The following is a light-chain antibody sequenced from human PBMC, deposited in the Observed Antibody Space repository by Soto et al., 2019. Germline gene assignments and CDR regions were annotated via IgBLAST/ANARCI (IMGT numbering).Light chain of an antibody. V-gene: IGKV3-20*01. CDR3: QQCGSSSWT. Sequence: EIVLTQSPGTLSLSPGERATLSCRAIQSVSSSFLAWYQQKPGQAPRLLIYGASSRATGIPDRFSGSGSGTDFTLTISRLEPEDFAVYYCQQCGSSSWTFGQGTKVDIK. CDR2: GAS. J-gene: IGKJ1*01. CDR1: QSVSSSF.